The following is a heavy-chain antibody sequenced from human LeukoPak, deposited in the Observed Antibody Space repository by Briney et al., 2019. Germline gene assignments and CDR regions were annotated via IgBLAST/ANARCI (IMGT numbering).Heavy chain of an antibody. CDR1: GGSFSGYY. CDR3: ARGVGSSSSGDWFDP. Sequence: SETLSLTCAVYGGSFSGYYWSWIRQPPGKGLEWIGEINHSGSTNYNPSLKSRVTISVDTSKNQFSLKLSSVTAADTAVYYCARGVGSSSSGDWFDPWGQGTLVTVSS. V-gene: IGHV4-34*01. D-gene: IGHD6-6*01. CDR2: INHSGST. J-gene: IGHJ5*02.